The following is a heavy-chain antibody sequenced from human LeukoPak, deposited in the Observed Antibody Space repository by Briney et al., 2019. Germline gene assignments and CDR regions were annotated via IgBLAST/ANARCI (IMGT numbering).Heavy chain of an antibody. CDR2: ISAYNGNT. CDR3: ARDLKVVAGTYYYYMDV. V-gene: IGHV1-18*01. D-gene: IGHD6-19*01. Sequence: GASVKVSCKASGGTFSSYAISWVRQAPGQGLEWMGWISAYNGNTNYAQKLQGRVTMTTDTSTSTAYMELRSLRSDDTAVYYCARDLKVVAGTYYYYMDVWGKGTTVTISS. J-gene: IGHJ6*03. CDR1: GGTFSSYA.